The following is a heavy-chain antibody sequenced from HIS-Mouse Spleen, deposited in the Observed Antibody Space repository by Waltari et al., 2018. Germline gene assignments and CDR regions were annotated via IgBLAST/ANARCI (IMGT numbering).Heavy chain of an antibody. CDR1: GGSISSSSHH. V-gene: IGHV4-39*07. CDR2: IYYSGST. Sequence: QLQLQESGPGLVKPSETLSLTCTFSGGSISSSSHHWGRIRQPPGKGLEWIGSIYYSGSTYYNPSLKSRVTISVDTSKNQFSLKLSSVTAADTAVYYCAREIPYSSSWYDWYFDLWGRGTLVTVSS. CDR3: AREIPYSSSWYDWYFDL. D-gene: IGHD6-13*01. J-gene: IGHJ2*01.